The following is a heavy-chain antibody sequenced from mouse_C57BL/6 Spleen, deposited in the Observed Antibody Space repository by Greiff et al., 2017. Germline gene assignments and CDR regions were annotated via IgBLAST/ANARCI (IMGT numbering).Heavy chain of an antibody. V-gene: IGHV1-74*01. J-gene: IGHJ3*01. CDR2: IHPSDSDT. CDR3: AMGYGSSYPAWFAY. CDR1: GYTFTSYW. D-gene: IGHD1-1*01. Sequence: QVQLQQPGAELVKPGASVKVSCKASGYTFTSYWMHWVKQRPGQGLEWIGRIHPSDSDTNYNQKFKGKATLTVDKSSSTAYMQLSSLTSEDSAVYYCAMGYGSSYPAWFAYWGQGTLVTVSA.